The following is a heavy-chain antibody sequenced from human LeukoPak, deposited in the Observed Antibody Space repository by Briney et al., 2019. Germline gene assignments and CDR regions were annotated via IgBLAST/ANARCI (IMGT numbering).Heavy chain of an antibody. CDR2: INPSGGST. V-gene: IGHV1-46*01. D-gene: IGHD1-26*01. CDR3: ARASLVGATKRGFDY. J-gene: IGHJ4*02. CDR1: GYTFTSYY. Sequence: ASVKVSCKASGYTFTSYYMHWVRQAPGQGLEWMGIINPSGGSTSYAQKFQGRVTMTRDTSTSTVYMELSSLRSEDTAVYYCARASLVGATKRGFDYWGQGTLVTVSS.